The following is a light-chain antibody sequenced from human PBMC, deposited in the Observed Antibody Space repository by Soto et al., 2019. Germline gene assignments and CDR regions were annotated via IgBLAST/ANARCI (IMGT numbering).Light chain of an antibody. V-gene: IGLV1-44*01. CDR2: SNN. Sequence: QSVLTQPPSASGTPGQRVTISCSGSRSNIGSNTINWYQQLPGTAPKLLIYSNNHRPSGIPDRYSGSKSGTSASLAISGLRSDDEADYYCAAWDDSLDCVVFGGGTKLTVL. J-gene: IGLJ2*01. CDR3: AAWDDSLDCVV. CDR1: RSNIGSNT.